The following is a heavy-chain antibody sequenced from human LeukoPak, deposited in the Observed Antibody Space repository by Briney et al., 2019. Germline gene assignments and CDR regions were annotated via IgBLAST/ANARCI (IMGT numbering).Heavy chain of an antibody. CDR2: ISGRGRTI. J-gene: IGHJ4*02. CDR1: GFTFSDYH. V-gene: IGHV3-11*01. D-gene: IGHD6-19*01. CDR3: ARGGSPPDY. Sequence: GGSLRLSCAASGFTFSDYHMSWIRQAPGKGLEWVSDISGRGRTINYAGSVRGRFTISRDNAKNSLYLQLNSLRAEDTAVYYCARGGSPPDYWGQGTLVTVSS.